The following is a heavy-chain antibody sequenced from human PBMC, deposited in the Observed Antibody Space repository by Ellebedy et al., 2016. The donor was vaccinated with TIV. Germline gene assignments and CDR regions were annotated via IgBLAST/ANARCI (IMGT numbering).Heavy chain of an antibody. CDR2: IYDSGST. J-gene: IGHJ4*02. V-gene: IGHV4-59*01. CDR3: ARGYKSGWIRELGH. CDR1: GGSISSYY. D-gene: IGHD6-19*01. Sequence: MPGGSLRLSCTVSGGSISSYYWTWIRQPPGKGLEWNGYIYDSGSTNYNPSLKSRVTISVDPSQSQLSLKLSSVTAADTAVYYCARGYKSGWIRELGHWGQGTLVTVSS.